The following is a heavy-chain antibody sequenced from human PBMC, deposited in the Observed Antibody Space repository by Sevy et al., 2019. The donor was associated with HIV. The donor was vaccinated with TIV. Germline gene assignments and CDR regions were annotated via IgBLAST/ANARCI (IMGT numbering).Heavy chain of an antibody. V-gene: IGHV3-13*01. J-gene: IGHJ4*02. CDR1: GFTFSRYE. D-gene: IGHD2-8*01. CDR3: ARGGGPTLRTYDF. Sequence: GGSLRLSCAASGFTFSRYEMHWVRQVTGKGLEWVSAIGTAADTYYSVSVKDRFTISRENAKSSLYLQMNSLGTGDAAVYCCARGGGPTLRTYDFWGQGTLVTVSS. CDR2: IGTAADT.